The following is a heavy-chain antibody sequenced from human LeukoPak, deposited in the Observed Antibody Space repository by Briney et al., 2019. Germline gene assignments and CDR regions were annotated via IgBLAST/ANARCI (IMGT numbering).Heavy chain of an antibody. CDR2: ISGDGDTI. V-gene: IGHV3-48*03. CDR3: ASYFDFWSGYHPGGEVGY. J-gene: IGHJ4*02. CDR1: GFTFSTYE. D-gene: IGHD3-3*01. Sequence: PGGSLRLSCAASGFTFSTYELNWVRQAPGKGLEWVSYISGDGDTIYYAASVKGRFTISRDNAKNSLYLQMNSLRAEDTGLYYCASYFDFWSGYHPGGEVGYWGQGTLVTVSS.